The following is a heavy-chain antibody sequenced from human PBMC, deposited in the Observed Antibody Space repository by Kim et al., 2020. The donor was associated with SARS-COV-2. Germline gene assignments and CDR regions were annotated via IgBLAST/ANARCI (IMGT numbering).Heavy chain of an antibody. Sequence: GGSLRLSCAASGFTFSGSAMHWVRQASGKGLEWCGRIRSKPNSYATAYAAPGKGRFTISRYDSKYTAYLQMNNLKTEDTAVYYCTRVTCTTLAFWDAFDIWGQGTMVTVSS. CDR2: IRSKPNSYAT. V-gene: IGHV3-73*01. CDR1: GFTFSGSA. J-gene: IGHJ3*02. D-gene: IGHD3-3*02. CDR3: TRVTCTTLAFWDAFDI.